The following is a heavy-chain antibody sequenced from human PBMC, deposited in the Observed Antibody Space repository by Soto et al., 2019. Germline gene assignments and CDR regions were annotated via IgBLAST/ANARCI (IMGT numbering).Heavy chain of an antibody. D-gene: IGHD3-16*02. CDR1: GGSISSSSYY. Sequence: TLSLTCTVSGGSISSSSYYWSWIRQPPGKGLEWIGEINHSGSTNYNPSLKSRVTISVDTSKNQFSLKLSSVTAADTAVYYCARVPIMFTLGGVIPDSEYYFAYWGQGTLVTVSS. CDR3: ARVPIMFTLGGVIPDSEYYFAY. V-gene: IGHV4-39*07. CDR2: INHSGST. J-gene: IGHJ4*02.